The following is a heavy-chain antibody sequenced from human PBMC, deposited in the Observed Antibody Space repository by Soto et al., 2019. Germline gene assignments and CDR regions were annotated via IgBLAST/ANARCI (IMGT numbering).Heavy chain of an antibody. V-gene: IGHV4-59*01. CDR1: GGSISSYY. D-gene: IGHD1-26*01. Sequence: LSLTCTASGGSISSYYWSWIRQPPGKGLEWIGYIYYSGSTNYNPSLKSRVTISVDTSKNQFSLKLSSVTAADTAVYYCARGGSYLGYYYGMDVWGQGTTVTVSS. CDR2: IYYSGST. J-gene: IGHJ6*02. CDR3: ARGGSYLGYYYGMDV.